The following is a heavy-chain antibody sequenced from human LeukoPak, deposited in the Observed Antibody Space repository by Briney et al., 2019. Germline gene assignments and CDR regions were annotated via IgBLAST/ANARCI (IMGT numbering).Heavy chain of an antibody. V-gene: IGHV4-39*01. D-gene: IGHD4-17*01. J-gene: IGHJ4*02. Sequence: SETLSLTCTVSGGSISSSSYYWGWIRQPPGKGLEWIGSIYYSGSTYYNPSLKSRVTISVDTSKNQFSLKLSSVTAADTAVYYCARRRSDYGDTSLDYWGQGTLVTVSS. CDR1: GGSISSSSYY. CDR3: ARRRSDYGDTSLDY. CDR2: IYYSGST.